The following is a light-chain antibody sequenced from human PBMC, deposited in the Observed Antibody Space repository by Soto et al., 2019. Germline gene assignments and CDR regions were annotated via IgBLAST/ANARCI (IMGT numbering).Light chain of an antibody. CDR3: SSYTSSSTLV. CDR2: DVS. J-gene: IGLJ2*01. Sequence: QSALIQPASVSGSPGQSITISCTGTSSDVGGHNYVSWYQQHPGKAPKLMIYDVSNRPSGVSNRFSGSKSGNTASLTISGLQAEDEADYYCSSYTSSSTLVFGGGTKLTVL. CDR1: SSDVGGHNY. V-gene: IGLV2-14*01.